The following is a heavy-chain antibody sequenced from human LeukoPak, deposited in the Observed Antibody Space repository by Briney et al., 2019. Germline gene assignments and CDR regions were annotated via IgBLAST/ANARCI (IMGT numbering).Heavy chain of an antibody. CDR1: GYSFTTYW. J-gene: IGHJ5*02. Sequence: GESLKISCKGSGYSFTTYWIGWVRQMPGKGLEWMGFIYPGDSDTRYSPSFKRQVTISADKSISTAYLQWSSLKASDTAMYYCARRASSYNWFDPWGQGTLVTVSS. D-gene: IGHD3-16*01. CDR2: IYPGDSDT. V-gene: IGHV5-51*01. CDR3: ARRASSYNWFDP.